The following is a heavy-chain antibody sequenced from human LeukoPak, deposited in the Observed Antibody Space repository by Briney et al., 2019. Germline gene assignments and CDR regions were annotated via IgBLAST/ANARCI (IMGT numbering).Heavy chain of an antibody. D-gene: IGHD6-13*01. Sequence: PGGSLRLSCAASGFTFSSYWMSWVRQAPGKGLEWVANIMQDGSEKYYVDSVKGRFTISRDNAKNSLYLQMNSLRAEDTAVYYCAGIAAALSYYYYYYMDVWGKGTTVTVSS. CDR2: IMQDGSEK. J-gene: IGHJ6*03. CDR3: AGIAAALSYYYYYYMDV. CDR1: GFTFSSYW. V-gene: IGHV3-7*01.